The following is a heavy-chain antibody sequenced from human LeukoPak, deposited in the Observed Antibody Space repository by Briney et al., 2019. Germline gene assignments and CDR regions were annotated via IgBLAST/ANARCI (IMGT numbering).Heavy chain of an antibody. J-gene: IGHJ4*02. D-gene: IGHD3-10*01. CDR3: ASMAVRDPFDY. CDR1: GFTFSSYA. V-gene: IGHV3-30-3*01. Sequence: GGSLRLSCAASGFTFSSYAMHWVRQAPGKGLEWVAVISYDGSNKYYADSVKGRFTISRDNSKNTLYLQMNSLRAEDTAVYYCASMAVRDPFDYWGQGTLVTVSS. CDR2: ISYDGSNK.